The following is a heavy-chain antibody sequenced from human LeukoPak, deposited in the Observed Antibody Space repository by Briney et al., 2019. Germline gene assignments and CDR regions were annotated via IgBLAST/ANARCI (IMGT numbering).Heavy chain of an antibody. CDR3: ARDQDCGGDCASFDY. D-gene: IGHD2-21*01. Sequence: GGSLRLSCAASGFTFSSYWISWVRQAPGKGLEWVANIKQDGSEKYYVDSVKGRFTISRDNAKNSLYLQMNSLRAEDTAVYYCARDQDCGGDCASFDYWGQGTLVTVSS. J-gene: IGHJ4*02. V-gene: IGHV3-7*01. CDR2: IKQDGSEK. CDR1: GFTFSSYW.